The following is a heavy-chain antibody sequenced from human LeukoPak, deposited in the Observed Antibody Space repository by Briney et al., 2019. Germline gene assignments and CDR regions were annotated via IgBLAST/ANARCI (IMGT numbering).Heavy chain of an antibody. CDR1: GGTFSSYA. CDR3: ARGRITMVRGEEPFDY. V-gene: IGHV1-69*05. Sequence: GASVKVSCKASGGTFSSYAISWVRQAPGQGLEWMGGIIPIFGTANYAQKFQGRVTITTDESTSTAYMELSSLRSEDTAVYYCARGRITMVRGEEPFDYWGQGTLVTVSS. J-gene: IGHJ4*02. CDR2: IIPIFGTA. D-gene: IGHD3-10*01.